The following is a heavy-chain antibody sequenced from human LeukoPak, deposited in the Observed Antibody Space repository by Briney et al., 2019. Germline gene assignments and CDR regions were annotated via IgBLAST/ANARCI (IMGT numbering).Heavy chain of an antibody. D-gene: IGHD1-1*01. CDR1: GGSLSSNFY. V-gene: IGHV4-39*01. J-gene: IGHJ3*02. CDR2: ISYSGTT. Sequence: SETLSLTCALSGGSLSSNFYWDWFRRPPGKGLDWIAAISYSGTTYYSPSLKSRETIYVDMCKDRFSLKLPSVTAADTAVYYCARHPGSTGPENRRAFDIWGQGTMVTVST. CDR3: ARHPGSTGPENRRAFDI.